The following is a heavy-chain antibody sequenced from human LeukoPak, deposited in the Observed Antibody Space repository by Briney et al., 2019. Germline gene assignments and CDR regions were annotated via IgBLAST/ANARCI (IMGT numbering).Heavy chain of an antibody. D-gene: IGHD6-19*01. V-gene: IGHV4-61*01. Sequence: VYASETLSLTCTVSGGSISSSSYYWSWIRQPPGKGLEWIGYIYYSGSTNYNPSLKSRVTISVDTSKNQFSLKLSSVTAADTAVYYCARGGYSSGWYGAGGYSFDYWGQGTLVTVSS. CDR3: ARGGYSSGWYGAGGYSFDY. J-gene: IGHJ4*02. CDR2: IYYSGST. CDR1: GGSISSSSYY.